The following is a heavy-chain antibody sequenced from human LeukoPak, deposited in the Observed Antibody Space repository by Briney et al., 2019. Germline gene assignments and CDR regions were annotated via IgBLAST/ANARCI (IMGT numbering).Heavy chain of an antibody. V-gene: IGHV1-3*04. CDR2: INTGNGNT. J-gene: IGHJ4*02. Sequence: ASVKVSCKASGYIFTSYAMHWVRQAPGQRLEWMGWINTGNGNTKYSQKFQGRVTMTRDTSTSTFYMELNSLRSEDTAVYYCAREGKIEAAAPFDYWGQGTLVTVSS. CDR1: GYIFTSYA. D-gene: IGHD6-13*01. CDR3: AREGKIEAAAPFDY.